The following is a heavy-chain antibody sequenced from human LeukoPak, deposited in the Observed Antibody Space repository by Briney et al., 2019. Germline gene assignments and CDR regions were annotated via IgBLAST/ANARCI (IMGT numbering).Heavy chain of an antibody. CDR2: SYYTGNT. Sequence: SQTLSLTCTVSGGSISSGDYYWSWIRQPPGKGLEWIAYSYYTGNTYYNPSLKSPVTISVDTSKNQFSLKLSSVTAADTAMYYCARVGLYSGSYYWFDPWGQGTLVTVSS. J-gene: IGHJ5*02. CDR3: ARVGLYSGSYYWFDP. CDR1: GGSISSGDYY. D-gene: IGHD1-26*01. V-gene: IGHV4-30-4*08.